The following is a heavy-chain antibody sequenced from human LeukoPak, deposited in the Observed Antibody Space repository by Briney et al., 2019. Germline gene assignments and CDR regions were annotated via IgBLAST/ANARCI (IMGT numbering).Heavy chain of an antibody. CDR1: GFPFSSHG. CDR2: ITSSSYI. CDR3: ARDPYSGNYGDYYYYYMDV. D-gene: IGHD1-26*01. V-gene: IGHV3-21*01. Sequence: GGSLRLSCAGSGFPFSSHGMNWVRQAPGKGLEWVSSITSSSYIYYADSVKGRFTISRDNAKSSLYLQMNSLRDEDTAVYYCARDPYSGNYGDYYYYYMDVWGKGTTVTISS. J-gene: IGHJ6*03.